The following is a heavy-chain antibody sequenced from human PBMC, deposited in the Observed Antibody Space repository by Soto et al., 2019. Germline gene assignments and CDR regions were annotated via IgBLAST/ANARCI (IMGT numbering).Heavy chain of an antibody. J-gene: IGHJ6*03. CDR1: GYTFTGYY. D-gene: IGHD6-19*01. CDR3: ARGRSSGWYPYYYYLDV. V-gene: IGHV1-2*02. Sequence: QVQLVQSGAEVKKPGASVKVSCKASGYTFTGYYMHWVRQAPGQGLEWMGWINPNSGGTNYAQKFKGGVTMTRDTSISTAYMELGRLRSDDTAVYDCARGRSSGWYPYYYYLDVWGKGTPVTVSS. CDR2: INPNSGGT.